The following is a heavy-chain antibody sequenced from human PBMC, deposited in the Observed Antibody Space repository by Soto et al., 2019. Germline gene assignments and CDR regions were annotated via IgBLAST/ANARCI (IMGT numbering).Heavy chain of an antibody. CDR1: GFTFGDYA. D-gene: IGHD6-19*01. CDR2: IRSKAYGGTT. Sequence: GGSLRLSCTASGFTFGDYAMSWVRQAPGKGLEWVGFIRSKAYGGTTEYAASVKGRFTISRDDSKSIAYLQMNSLKTEDTAVYYCTRAVAYEGYYFDYWGQGTLVTVSS. J-gene: IGHJ4*02. CDR3: TRAVAYEGYYFDY. V-gene: IGHV3-49*04.